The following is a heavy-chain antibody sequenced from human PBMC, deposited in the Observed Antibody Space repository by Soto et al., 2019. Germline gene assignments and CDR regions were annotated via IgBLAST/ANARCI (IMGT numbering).Heavy chain of an antibody. CDR2: IYYSGST. CDR3: ARDYDTAMAFNLQNDAFDI. V-gene: IGHV4-31*03. J-gene: IGHJ3*02. CDR1: GGSISSGGYY. D-gene: IGHD5-18*01. Sequence: SETLSLTCTVSGGSISSGGYYWSWIRQHPGKGLEWIGYIYYSGSTYYNPSLKSRVTISVDTSKNQFSLKLSSVTAADTAVYYCARDYDTAMAFNLQNDAFDIWGQGTMVTVSS.